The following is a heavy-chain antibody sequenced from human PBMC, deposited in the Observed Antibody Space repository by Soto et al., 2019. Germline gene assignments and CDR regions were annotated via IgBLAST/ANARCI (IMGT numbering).Heavy chain of an antibody. CDR2: INPNSGGT. CDR1: GYTFTGYY. J-gene: IGHJ6*02. Sequence: ASVKVSCKASGYTFTGYYMHWVRQAPGQGLEWMGWINPNSGGTNYAQKFQGWVTMTRDTSISTAYMELSRLRSDDTAVYYCARVKDKIFRGYYYGMDVWGQGTTVTVSS. D-gene: IGHD3-3*01. CDR3: ARVKDKIFRGYYYGMDV. V-gene: IGHV1-2*04.